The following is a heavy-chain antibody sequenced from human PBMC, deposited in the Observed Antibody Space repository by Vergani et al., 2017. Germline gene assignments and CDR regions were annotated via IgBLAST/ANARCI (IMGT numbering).Heavy chain of an antibody. V-gene: IGHV4-39*01. Sequence: QMQLQESGPGLVKASETLSLTCTVSGDSIISRSYYWGWIRQPPGKGLEWIGSIYNSGNGDSSSSLKSRVTISADTSKNQFSLRLTSVTAADTGVYYCASGKYYSDSTSHFRGRYFDVWGRGTLVTVPS. CDR2: IYNSGNG. CDR3: ASGKYYSDSTSHFRGRYFDV. D-gene: IGHD3-16*01. CDR1: GDSIISRSYY. J-gene: IGHJ2*01.